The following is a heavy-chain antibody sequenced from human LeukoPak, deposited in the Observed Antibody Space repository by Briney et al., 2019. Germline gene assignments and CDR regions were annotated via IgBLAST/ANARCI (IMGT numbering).Heavy chain of an antibody. D-gene: IGHD2-2*01. V-gene: IGHV1-2*02. CDR1: GYTFTGYY. J-gene: IGHJ4*02. CDR3: ARGVCSSTSCSDDDY. Sequence: GASVKVSCKASGYTFTGYYMHWVRQAPGQGLEWMGWINPNSGGTNYAQKFRGRVTMTRDTSISTAYMELSRLRSDDTAVYYCARGVCSSTSCSDDDYWGQGTLVTVSS. CDR2: INPNSGGT.